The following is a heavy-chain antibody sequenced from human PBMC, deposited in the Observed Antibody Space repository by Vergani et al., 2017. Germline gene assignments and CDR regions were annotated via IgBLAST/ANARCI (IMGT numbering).Heavy chain of an antibody. V-gene: IGHV4-39*01. Sequence: QLQLHKSGPGLVKPSETLSLTCTLSGGSISRSSHFWGWLRQTPGKGLDWIGGIYYSGSTYYNPSLKRRVSISVDTSKNQFSLKLSAETAADSGVYCCAVHDSGHYDSSYYGLDVWGQGTTVTVSS. CDR1: GGSISRSSHF. CDR3: AVHDSGHYDSSYYGLDV. CDR2: IYYSGST. J-gene: IGHJ6*01. D-gene: IGHD3-16*01.